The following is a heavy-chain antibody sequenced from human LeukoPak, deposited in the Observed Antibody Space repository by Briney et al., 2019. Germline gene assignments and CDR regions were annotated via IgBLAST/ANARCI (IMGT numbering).Heavy chain of an antibody. CDR3: ARFGVDYDMDV. V-gene: IGHV4-59*11. D-gene: IGHD3-16*01. Sequence: SETLSLTCSVSGGSISGHYWTWVRQPPGKGLEWIGQIHYSGRPDYNPSLKSRVTISVDTSKNQLSLKVTSVTGADTAVYYCARFGVDYDMDVWGQGTTVTVSS. CDR1: GGSISGHY. CDR2: IHYSGRP. J-gene: IGHJ6*02.